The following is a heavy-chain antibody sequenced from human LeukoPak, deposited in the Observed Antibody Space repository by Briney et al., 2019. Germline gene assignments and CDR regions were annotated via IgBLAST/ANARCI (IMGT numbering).Heavy chain of an antibody. D-gene: IGHD2/OR15-2a*01. V-gene: IGHV3-23*01. CDR2: ISGSGGST. J-gene: IGHJ4*02. CDR1: GFAFSSNA. Sequence: GGSLRLSCVASGFAFSSNAMLWVRQAPGKGLEWVSAISGSGGSTYYADSVKGRFTISRDNSKNTLYLQMNSLRAEDTAVYYCAKDTPLWPPTPFDYWGQGTLVTVSS. CDR3: AKDTPLWPPTPFDY.